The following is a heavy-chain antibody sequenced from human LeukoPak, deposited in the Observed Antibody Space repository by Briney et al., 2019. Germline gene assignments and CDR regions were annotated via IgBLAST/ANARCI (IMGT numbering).Heavy chain of an antibody. Sequence: GGSLRLSCAASGFTFSSYSMNWVRQAPGKGLEWVSSISSSSSYIYYADSVKGRFTISRDNAKNSLYLQMNSLRAEDTAVYYCASQAGRTSEAVDVWGQGTTVTVSS. J-gene: IGHJ6*02. CDR3: ASQAGRTSEAVDV. CDR2: ISSSSSYI. D-gene: IGHD6-19*01. CDR1: GFTFSSYS. V-gene: IGHV3-21*01.